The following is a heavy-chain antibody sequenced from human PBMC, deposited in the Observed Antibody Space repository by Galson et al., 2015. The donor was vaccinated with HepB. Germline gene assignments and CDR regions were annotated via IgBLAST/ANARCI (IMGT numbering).Heavy chain of an antibody. CDR1: GFTFSSYG. V-gene: IGHV3-30*18. J-gene: IGHJ1*01. CDR2: ISYDGSNK. CDR3: AKDGVAGMMNFQH. D-gene: IGHD6-19*01. Sequence: SLRLSCAASGFTFSSYGMHWVRQAPGKGLEWVAVISYDGSNKYYADSVKGRFTISRDNSKNTLYLQMNSLRAEDTAVYYCAKDGVAGMMNFQHWGQGTLVTVSS.